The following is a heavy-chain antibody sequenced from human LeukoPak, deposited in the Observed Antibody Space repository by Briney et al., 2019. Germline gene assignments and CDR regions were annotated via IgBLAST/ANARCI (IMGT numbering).Heavy chain of an antibody. V-gene: IGHV3-23*01. J-gene: IGHJ6*03. D-gene: IGHD3-10*01. Sequence: GGSLRLSCAASGFTFSSYSMNWVRQAPGKGLEWVSAISGSGGRTYYADSVKGRFTISRDHSKNTLYLQMNNLRAEGTAVYCCAKAGRGGAITMVRGVKGDYYYMDVWGKGTTVTISS. CDR2: ISGSGGRT. CDR1: GFTFSSYS. CDR3: AKAGRGGAITMVRGVKGDYYYMDV.